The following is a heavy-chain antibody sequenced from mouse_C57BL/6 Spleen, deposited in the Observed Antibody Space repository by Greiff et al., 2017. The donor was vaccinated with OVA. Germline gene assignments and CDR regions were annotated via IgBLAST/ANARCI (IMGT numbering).Heavy chain of an antibody. V-gene: IGHV1-69*01. CDR2: IDPSDSYT. CDR3: ARRNFYGNFSWFAY. CDR1: GYTFTSYW. D-gene: IGHD2-1*01. J-gene: IGHJ3*01. Sequence: QVQLQQPGAELVMPGASVKLSCKASGYTFTSYWMHWVKQRPGQGLEWIGAIDPSDSYTNYNQKFKGKSTLTVDKSSSTAYMQLSSLTSEDSAVYYCARRNFYGNFSWFAYWGQGTLVTVSA.